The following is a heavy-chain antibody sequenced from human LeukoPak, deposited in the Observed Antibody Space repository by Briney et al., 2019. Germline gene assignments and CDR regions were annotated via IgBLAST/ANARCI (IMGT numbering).Heavy chain of an antibody. Sequence: SQTLSLTCTVSGGSISSGGYYWSWIRQRPGKGREWIVYTYYSGSTYSNPSLKRLVTISVDTSKNHFSLKSSSVTAADTAVYYGAGGSSSWYAVDYWGQGTLVTVSS. CDR3: AGGSSSWYAVDY. CDR2: TYYSGST. V-gene: IGHV4-31*01. D-gene: IGHD6-13*01. J-gene: IGHJ4*02. CDR1: GGSISSGGYY.